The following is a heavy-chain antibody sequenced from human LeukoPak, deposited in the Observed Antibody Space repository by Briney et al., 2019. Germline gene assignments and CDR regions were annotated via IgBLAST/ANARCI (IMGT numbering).Heavy chain of an antibody. V-gene: IGHV4-61*05. CDR3: ARGYCSSTSCYYYGMDV. D-gene: IGHD2-2*01. CDR1: GGSISSSSYY. CDR2: IYHSGST. Sequence: SETLSLTCTVSGGSISSSSYYWSWIRQPPGKGLEWIGYIYHSGSTNYNPSLKSRVTISVDTSKNQFSLKLSSVTAADTAVYYCARGYCSSTSCYYYGMDVWGQGTTVTVSS. J-gene: IGHJ6*02.